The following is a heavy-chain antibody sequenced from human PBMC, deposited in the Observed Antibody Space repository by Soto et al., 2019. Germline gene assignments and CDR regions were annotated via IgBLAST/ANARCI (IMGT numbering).Heavy chain of an antibody. J-gene: IGHJ4*02. D-gene: IGHD5-12*01. CDR2: IYYSGST. CDR1: GGSISSYY. CDR3: ARHVDGKFDY. Sequence: QVQLQESGPGLVKPSETLSLTCTVSGGSISSYYWSWIRQPPGKGLEWIGYIYYSGSTNYNPSLKCRVTISVDTSKNQFSLKLSSVTAADTAVYYCARHVDGKFDYWGQGTLVTVSS. V-gene: IGHV4-59*08.